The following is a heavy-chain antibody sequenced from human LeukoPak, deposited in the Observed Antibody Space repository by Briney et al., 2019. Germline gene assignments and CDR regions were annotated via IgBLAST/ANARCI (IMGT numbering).Heavy chain of an antibody. Sequence: GASVKVSCEASGYTFTAYYIHSVRQAPGQGLEWMGIINPSGGSTSYAQKFQGRVTMTRDTSTSTVYMELSSLRSEDTAVYYCARGDIAAAGHWGQGTLVTVSS. CDR3: ARGDIAAAGH. J-gene: IGHJ4*02. CDR2: INPSGGST. V-gene: IGHV1-46*01. D-gene: IGHD6-13*01. CDR1: GYTFTAYY.